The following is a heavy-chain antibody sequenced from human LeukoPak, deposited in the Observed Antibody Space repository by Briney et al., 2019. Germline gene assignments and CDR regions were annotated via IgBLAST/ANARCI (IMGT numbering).Heavy chain of an antibody. CDR2: ISANGDTT. D-gene: IGHD3-22*01. CDR3: ATRGNSRGYFGN. Sequence: GGSLRLSCAASGFTFNYYAMTWVRQAPGKGLEWVSTISANGDTTYYADSVKGRFTVSRDSSENTLYMQMNSLRAEDTAVYYCATRGNSRGYFGNWGQGTLVTVSS. J-gene: IGHJ4*02. V-gene: IGHV3-23*01. CDR1: GFTFNYYA.